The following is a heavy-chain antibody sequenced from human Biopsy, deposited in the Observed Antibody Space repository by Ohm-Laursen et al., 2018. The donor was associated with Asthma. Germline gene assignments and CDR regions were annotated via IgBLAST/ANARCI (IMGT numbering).Heavy chain of an antibody. J-gene: IGHJ6*02. V-gene: IGHV7-4-1*02. CDR3: ARRYNWSGMDV. CDR1: GYTLTSYG. CDR2: MNTNTGDP. Sequence: GASVKVSCKASGYTLTSYGMNWVRQAPGQGLEWMGWMNTNTGDPTYAQGFTGRFVFSLDTSVSTAYLQISSLKAEDTAVYYCARRYNWSGMDVWGQGTTVTVSS. D-gene: IGHD1-20*01.